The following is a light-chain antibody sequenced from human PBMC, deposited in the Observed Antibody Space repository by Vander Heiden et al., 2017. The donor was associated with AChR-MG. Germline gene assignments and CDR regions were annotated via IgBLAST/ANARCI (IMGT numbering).Light chain of an antibody. J-gene: IGLJ2*01. V-gene: IGLV3-19*01. CDR1: SLRSYY. CDR2: GKN. CDR3: SSRDSSGNQL. Sequence: SSELTQDPAVSVALGQTVRITCQGDSLRSYYASWYQQKPGQAPVLVIYGKNSRPSGIPDRFSGSSSGDTASLSITGAQAEDEADYHCSSRDSSGNQLVGGGNKLTVL.